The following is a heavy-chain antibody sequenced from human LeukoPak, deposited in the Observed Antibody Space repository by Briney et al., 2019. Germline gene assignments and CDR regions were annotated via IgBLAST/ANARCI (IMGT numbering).Heavy chain of an antibody. Sequence: GGSLRLSCAASGFTFSSYSMNWVRQAPGKGLEWVPSISSSSSYIYYADSVKGRFTISRDNAKNSLYLQMNSLRAEDTAVYYCARVRDYGSGSFYFDYWGQGTLVTVSS. J-gene: IGHJ4*02. D-gene: IGHD3-10*01. CDR1: GFTFSSYS. CDR2: ISSSSSYI. CDR3: ARVRDYGSGSFYFDY. V-gene: IGHV3-21*01.